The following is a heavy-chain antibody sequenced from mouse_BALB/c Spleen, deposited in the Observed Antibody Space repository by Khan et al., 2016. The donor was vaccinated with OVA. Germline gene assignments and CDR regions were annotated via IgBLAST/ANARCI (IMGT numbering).Heavy chain of an antibody. CDR3: ATLGVYAMDY. Sequence: VQLQQSGAELVKPGASVKLSCTASGFNIKDTYMHWVKQRPEQGLEWIGTIDPANGTTKYDPKFQGKATITTDTSSNTAYLQLSSLTSEDTAVYYCATLGVYAMDYWGQGTSVTVSS. CDR2: IDPANGTT. V-gene: IGHV14-3*02. J-gene: IGHJ4*01. CDR1: GFNIKDTY.